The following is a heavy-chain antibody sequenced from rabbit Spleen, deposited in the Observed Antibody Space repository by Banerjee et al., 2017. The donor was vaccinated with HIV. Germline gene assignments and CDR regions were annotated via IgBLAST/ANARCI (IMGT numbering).Heavy chain of an antibody. CDR1: GFSFISSYD. J-gene: IGHJ4*01. CDR2: IYTGNGKN. CDR3: VREDGSYDYIDGYFNL. Sequence: QEQLVESGGGLVMPGASLTLTCTASGFSFISSYDMSWVRQAPGKGLEWIGFIYTGNGKNYYASWAKGRFTISKSSSTTVTLQMTSLTAADTATYFCVREDGSYDYIDGYFNLWGPGTLVTVS. V-gene: IGHV1S45*01. D-gene: IGHD6-1*01.